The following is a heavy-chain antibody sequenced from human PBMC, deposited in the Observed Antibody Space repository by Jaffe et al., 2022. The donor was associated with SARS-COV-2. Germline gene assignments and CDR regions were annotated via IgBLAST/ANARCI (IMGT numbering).Heavy chain of an antibody. D-gene: IGHD6-19*01. V-gene: IGHV3-7*01. CDR3: ARVVKQWLVQWVEGAWFDP. CDR2: IKQDGSEK. Sequence: EVQLVESGGGLVQPGGSLRLSCAASGFTFSSYWMSWVRQAPGKGLEWVANIKQDGSEKYYVDSVKGRFTISRDNAKNSLYLQMNSLRAEDTAVYYCARVVKQWLVQWVEGAWFDPWGQGTLVTVSS. CDR1: GFTFSSYW. J-gene: IGHJ5*02.